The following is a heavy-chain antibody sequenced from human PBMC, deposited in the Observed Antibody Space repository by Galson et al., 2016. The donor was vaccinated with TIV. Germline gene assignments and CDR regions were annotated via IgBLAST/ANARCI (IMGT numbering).Heavy chain of an antibody. D-gene: IGHD5-18*01. V-gene: IGHV1-69*13. Sequence: SVKVSCKASGDTFSMIVFNWVRQAPGQGLDWMGGINPLLGTVNNAQKFQGRVTFTADEFRSTAYMELSSLKSEDTAIYYCATDRNTALDTYPYYYGMDVWGQGTAVIVSS. CDR1: GDTFSMIV. CDR3: ATDRNTALDTYPYYYGMDV. J-gene: IGHJ6*02. CDR2: INPLLGTV.